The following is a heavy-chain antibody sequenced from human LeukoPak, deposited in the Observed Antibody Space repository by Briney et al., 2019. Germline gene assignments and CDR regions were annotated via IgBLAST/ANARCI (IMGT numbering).Heavy chain of an antibody. V-gene: IGHV3-7*01. Sequence: GGSLRLSCAASGLTLNNYWMSWVRQAPGKGLEWVANIKQDGSEKYYVDSVKGRFTISRDNAKNSFYPQMNSLRAEDTAVYHCARGNDYGDYVGVYFDYWGQGTLVTVSS. CDR1: GLTLNNYW. CDR3: ARGNDYGDYVGVYFDY. CDR2: IKQDGSEK. D-gene: IGHD4-17*01. J-gene: IGHJ4*02.